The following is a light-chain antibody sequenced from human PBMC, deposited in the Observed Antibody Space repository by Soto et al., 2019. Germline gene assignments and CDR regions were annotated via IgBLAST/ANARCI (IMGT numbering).Light chain of an antibody. CDR1: QSISSW. J-gene: IGKJ5*01. CDR2: DAS. CDR3: QQANSFPIT. Sequence: DIQMARCHSNLSASVGDRVTITCRASQSISSWLAWYQQKPGKAPKLLIYDASSLESGVPSRFSGSGSGTEFTLTISSLQPDDIATYYCQQANSFPITFGQGTRLEIK. V-gene: IGKV1-5*01.